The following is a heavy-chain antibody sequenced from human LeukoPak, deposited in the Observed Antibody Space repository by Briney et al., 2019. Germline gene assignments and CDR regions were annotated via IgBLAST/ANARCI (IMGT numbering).Heavy chain of an antibody. CDR3: ARGPADSELMFFDI. CDR2: IRNSTSHI. V-gene: IGHV3-21*06. J-gene: IGHJ3*02. D-gene: IGHD1-26*01. Sequence: GGSLRLSCAASGFTFSRYTMNWVRQAPGKGLEWISSIRNSTSHIFYADSVKGRFFVSRDNAQNLLFLHMDSLRAEDTAIYYCARGPADSELMFFDIWGQGTMVTVSS. CDR1: GFTFSRYT.